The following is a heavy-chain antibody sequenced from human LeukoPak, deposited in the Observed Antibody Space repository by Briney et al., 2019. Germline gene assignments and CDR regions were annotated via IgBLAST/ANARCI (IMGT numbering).Heavy chain of an antibody. CDR3: ARRGHYDSSGIDVDY. CDR2: INHSGST. CDR1: GGSISSGDYY. Sequence: ASETLSLTCTVSGGSISSGDYYWSWIRQPPGKGLEWIGEINHSGSTNYNPSLKSRVTISVDTSKNQFSLKLSSVTAADTAVYYCARRGHYDSSGIDVDYWGQGTLVTVSS. D-gene: IGHD3-22*01. V-gene: IGHV4-39*07. J-gene: IGHJ4*02.